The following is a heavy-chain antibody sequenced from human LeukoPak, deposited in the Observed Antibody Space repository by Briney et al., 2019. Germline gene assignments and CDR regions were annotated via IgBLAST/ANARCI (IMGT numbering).Heavy chain of an antibody. Sequence: SETLSLTCTVSGGSISSYYWSWIRQPPGKGLERIGYIYYSGSTNYNPSLKSRVTISVDTSKNQFSLKLSSVTAADTAVYYCARVTMVRGVIDYWGQGTLVTVSS. CDR2: IYYSGST. D-gene: IGHD3-10*01. J-gene: IGHJ4*02. V-gene: IGHV4-59*01. CDR3: ARVTMVRGVIDY. CDR1: GGSISSYY.